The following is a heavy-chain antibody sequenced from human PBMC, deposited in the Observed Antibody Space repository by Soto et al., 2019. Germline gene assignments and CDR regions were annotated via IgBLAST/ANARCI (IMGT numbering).Heavy chain of an antibody. V-gene: IGHV3-30*18. CDR2: ISDDGTNK. CDR3: AEDLTGTTGG. Sequence: GGSLRLSCAASGFNFRSYGMSWVRQAPGKGLEWVAVISDDGTNKDYADSVKGRFTISGDNSKNTLYLQMNSLRVEDTAVYYCAEDLTGTTGGWGQGTLVTVSS. CDR1: GFNFRSYG. D-gene: IGHD1-7*01. J-gene: IGHJ4*02.